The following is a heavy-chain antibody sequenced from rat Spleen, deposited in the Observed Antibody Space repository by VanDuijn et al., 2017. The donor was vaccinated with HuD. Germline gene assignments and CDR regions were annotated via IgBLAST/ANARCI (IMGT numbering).Heavy chain of an antibody. CDR3: TRVLQWIFDY. D-gene: IGHD1-1*01. CDR1: RFNFSDYT. CDR2: ISTSGGST. V-gene: IGHV5S23*01. J-gene: IGHJ2*01. Sequence: EVQLVESGGGLVQPGRSLKLSCAASRFNFSDYTMAWVRQAPEKGLEWVASISTSGGSTYYRDSVKGRFTISRDNAKSTLYLQMNSLRSEDTATYYCTRVLQWIFDYWGQGVMVTVSS.